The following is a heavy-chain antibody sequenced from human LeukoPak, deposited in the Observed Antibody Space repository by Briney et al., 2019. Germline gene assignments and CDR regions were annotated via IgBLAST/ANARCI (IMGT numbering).Heavy chain of an antibody. CDR1: GYTFTSYG. CDR3: ARDLYEYADGYNYLYYFDY. V-gene: IGHV1-18*01. D-gene: IGHD5-24*01. Sequence: GASVKVSYKASGYTFTSYGISWVRQAPGQGLEWMGWISAYNGNTNYAQKLQGRVTMTTDTSTSTAYMELRSLRSDDTAVYYCARDLYEYADGYNYLYYFDYWGQGTLVTVSS. CDR2: ISAYNGNT. J-gene: IGHJ4*02.